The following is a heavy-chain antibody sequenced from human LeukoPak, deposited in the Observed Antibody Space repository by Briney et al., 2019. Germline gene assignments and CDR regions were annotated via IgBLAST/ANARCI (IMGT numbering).Heavy chain of an antibody. CDR2: IYYSGST. J-gene: IGHJ6*03. V-gene: IGHV4-38-2*01. CDR3: AGRDFYYMDV. CDR1: GHSTTRGYY. Sequence: SETLSLTCHISGHSTTRGYYWAWFRQSPGKGLEWIGSIYYSGSTYYNPSLKSRVTISVDTSKNQFSLKLSSVTAADTALYYCAGRDFYYMDVWGKGTTVTVSS.